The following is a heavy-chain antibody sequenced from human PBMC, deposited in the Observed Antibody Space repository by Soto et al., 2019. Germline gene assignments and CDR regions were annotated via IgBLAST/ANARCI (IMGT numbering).Heavy chain of an antibody. D-gene: IGHD6-19*01. CDR3: ARVRGIAVAGTFYYYGMDV. Sequence: SVKVSCKASGGTFSSYAISWVRQAPGQGLEWMGGIIPIFGTANYAQKFQGRVTITADESTSTAYMELSSLRSEDTAVYYCARVRGIAVAGTFYYYGMDVWGQGTTVTVSS. J-gene: IGHJ6*02. CDR2: IIPIFGTA. V-gene: IGHV1-69*13. CDR1: GGTFSSYA.